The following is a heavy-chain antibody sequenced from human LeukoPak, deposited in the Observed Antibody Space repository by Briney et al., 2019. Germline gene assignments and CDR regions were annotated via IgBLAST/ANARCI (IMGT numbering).Heavy chain of an antibody. Sequence: PGGSLRLFCAASGFTVSSNYMSWVRQATGKGLEWVSVIYSGGNTFYADSVKGRFTISRDNSKNTLYLQMNSLRADDTAVYYCAREVFMGATRFDYWGQGTLVTVSS. J-gene: IGHJ4*02. V-gene: IGHV3-53*01. D-gene: IGHD1-26*01. CDR1: GFTVSSNY. CDR3: AREVFMGATRFDY. CDR2: IYSGGNT.